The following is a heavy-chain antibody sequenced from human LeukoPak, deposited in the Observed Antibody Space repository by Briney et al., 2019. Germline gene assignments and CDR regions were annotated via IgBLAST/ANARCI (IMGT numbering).Heavy chain of an antibody. CDR2: IYYSGST. CDR1: GGSISSGGYY. V-gene: IGHV4-31*03. J-gene: IGHJ5*02. Sequence: SETLSLTCTVSGGSISSGGYYWSWIRQHPGKGLEWIGYIYYSGSTYYNPSLKSRVTISVDTSKNQFSLKLGSVTAADTAVYYCARAGFTMVRGVPNWFDPWGQGTLVTVSS. CDR3: ARAGFTMVRGVPNWFDP. D-gene: IGHD3-10*01.